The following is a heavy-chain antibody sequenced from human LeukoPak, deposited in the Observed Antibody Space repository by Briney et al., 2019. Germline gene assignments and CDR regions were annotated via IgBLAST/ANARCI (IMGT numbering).Heavy chain of an antibody. D-gene: IGHD6-25*01. CDR1: GFTFSDLW. V-gene: IGHV3-7*01. Sequence: GGSLTLSCAASGFTFSDLWMTWVRQAPGKGPGWVATIEPDGSVKYYVDSVKGRFTISRDNADNSLYLQMNSLRGEDTAVYFCARGGSDSSRYWLYWGQGTLVTVSS. J-gene: IGHJ4*02. CDR3: ARGGSDSSRYWLY. CDR2: IEPDGSVK.